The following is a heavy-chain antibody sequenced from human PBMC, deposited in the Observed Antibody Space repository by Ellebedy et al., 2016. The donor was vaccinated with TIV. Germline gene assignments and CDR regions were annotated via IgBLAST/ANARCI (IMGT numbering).Heavy chain of an antibody. Sequence: GESLKISCAASGFTFSSFAMHWVRQAPGKGLEWLSVISAGGDNTYHADSVKGRFTITRENFKNTVYLQMDRLKAEDTAVYYCTKGTSSGFNYDRVGSEYWGQGTLVTVSS. CDR3: TKGTSSGFNYDRVGSEY. D-gene: IGHD3-22*01. J-gene: IGHJ4*02. CDR2: ISAGGDNT. CDR1: GFTFSSFA. V-gene: IGHV3-23*01.